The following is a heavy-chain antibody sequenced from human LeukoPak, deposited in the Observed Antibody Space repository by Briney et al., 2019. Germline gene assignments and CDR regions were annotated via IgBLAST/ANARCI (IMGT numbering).Heavy chain of an antibody. CDR3: ARGYYDRGSLYYFDY. CDR1: GYTFTGYY. CDR2: IDPNSGGT. V-gene: IGHV1-2*02. D-gene: IGHD3-22*01. J-gene: IGHJ4*02. Sequence: ASVKVSCKTSGYTFTGYYMHWVGQAPGQGLEWMGWIDPNSGGTNYAQKFQGRVTMTRDTSIGTAYMELSGLTSDDTAVYYCARGYYDRGSLYYFDYWGQGTLVTVSS.